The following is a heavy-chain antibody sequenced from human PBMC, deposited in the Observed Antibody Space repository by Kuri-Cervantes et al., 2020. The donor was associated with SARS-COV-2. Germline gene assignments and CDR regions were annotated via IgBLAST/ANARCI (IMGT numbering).Heavy chain of an antibody. V-gene: IGHV4-34*01. CDR3: ARGRRNYCSSTSCYPPYYGMDV. J-gene: IGHJ6*02. CDR1: GGSFSGYY. CDR2: INHSGST. Sequence: SQTLSLTCAVYGGSFSGYYWSWIRQPPGKGLEWIGEINHSGSTNYNPSLESRVTISVDTSKNQFSLKLSSVTAADTAVYYCARGRRNYCSSTSCYPPYYGMDVWGQGTTVTVSS. D-gene: IGHD2-2*01.